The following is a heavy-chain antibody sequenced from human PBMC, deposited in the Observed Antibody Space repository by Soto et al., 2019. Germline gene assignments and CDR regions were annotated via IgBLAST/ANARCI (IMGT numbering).Heavy chain of an antibody. V-gene: IGHV2-5*02. D-gene: IGHD6-19*01. CDR2: IYWDDDK. J-gene: IGHJ4*02. CDR1: GFSLSTSGVG. Sequence: SGPTLVNPTQTLTLTCTFSGFSLSTSGVGVGWIRQPPGKALERLALIYWDDDKRYNPSLKSRLTITKDTSKNQVVLTVTNMDPVDTATSYCAHDSSGWYGLEYWGQGILVTVSS. CDR3: AHDSSGWYGLEY.